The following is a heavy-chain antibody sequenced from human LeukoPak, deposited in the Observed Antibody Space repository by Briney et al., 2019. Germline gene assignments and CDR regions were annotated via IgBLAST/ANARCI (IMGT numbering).Heavy chain of an antibody. CDR3: ARSHSSGYNWFDP. D-gene: IGHD3-22*01. J-gene: IGHJ5*02. CDR2: IFYTGTT. Sequence: SETLSLTCTVSGGTMSSYYWSWIRQPPGRGLEWIGYIFYTGTTDHNPSLKSRVTISLETSKNQFSLKLNSVTAADTAVYYCARSHSSGYNWFDPWGQGTLVTVSS. CDR1: GGTMSSYY. V-gene: IGHV4-59*08.